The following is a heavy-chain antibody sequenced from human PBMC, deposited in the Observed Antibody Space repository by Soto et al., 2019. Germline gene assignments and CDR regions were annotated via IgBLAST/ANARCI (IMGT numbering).Heavy chain of an antibody. CDR3: AKGLINGRWYAED. J-gene: IGHJ4*02. D-gene: IGHD6-13*01. Sequence: EVHLLESGGGLVHPGESLRLSCGASGFTFSTCVMTWVRQAPGKGLEWVSCITGSGTGTHYADSVKGRFTISRDNSKNTMYLQMNNLRVEDMGVYYCAKGLINGRWYAEDWGQGTLVTVSS. CDR1: GFTFSTCV. CDR2: ITGSGTGT. V-gene: IGHV3-23*01.